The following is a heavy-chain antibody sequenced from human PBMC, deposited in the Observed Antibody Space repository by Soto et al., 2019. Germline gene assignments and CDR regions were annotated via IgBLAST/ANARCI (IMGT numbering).Heavy chain of an antibody. CDR1: GFTFNIYG. Sequence: GGSLRLSCAASGFTFNIYGMHWVRQAPDKGLEWVALISYDGSNQYYADSVKGRFTISRDNSKNTLFLQMNSLRADDTAVYYCAQDQASGQGSFDSWGQGTMATVYS. V-gene: IGHV3-30*18. J-gene: IGHJ4*02. CDR3: AQDQASGQGSFDS. CDR2: ISYDGSNQ.